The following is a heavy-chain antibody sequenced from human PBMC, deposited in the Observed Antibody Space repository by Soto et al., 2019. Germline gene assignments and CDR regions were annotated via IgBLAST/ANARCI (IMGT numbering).Heavy chain of an antibody. CDR2: ISYDGSNK. J-gene: IGHJ6*02. CDR1: GFTFSSYA. V-gene: IGHV3-30-3*01. D-gene: IGHD6-6*01. Sequence: GGSLRLSCLASGFTFSSYAMHWVRQAPGKGLEWVAVISYDGSNKYYTDSVKGRFTISRDNSKNTLYLQMNSLRAEGTAVYYCASVSSSSSGGYYYYGMDVWGQGTTVIASS. CDR3: ASVSSSSSGGYYYYGMDV.